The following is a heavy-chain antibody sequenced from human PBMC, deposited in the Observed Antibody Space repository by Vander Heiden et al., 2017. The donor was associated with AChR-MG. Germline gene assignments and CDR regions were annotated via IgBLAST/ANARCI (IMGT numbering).Heavy chain of an antibody. J-gene: IGHJ4*02. CDR2: IKQDGSEK. V-gene: IGHV3-7*01. Sequence: EVQLVESGGGLVQPGGSLRLSCAASGFPFSSYWMSWVRQAPGKGLEWVANIKQDGSEKYYVDSVKGRFTISRDNAKNSLYLQMNSLRAEDTAVYYCASNYGSGSYFDYWGQGTLVTVSS. D-gene: IGHD3-10*01. CDR1: GFPFSSYW. CDR3: ASNYGSGSYFDY.